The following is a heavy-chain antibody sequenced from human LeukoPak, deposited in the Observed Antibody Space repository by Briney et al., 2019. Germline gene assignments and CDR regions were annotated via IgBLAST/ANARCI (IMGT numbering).Heavy chain of an antibody. CDR2: ISSSGSTI. D-gene: IGHD5-24*01. J-gene: IGHJ4*02. Sequence: PGGSLRLSCAASGFTFSSYEMNWVRQAPGKGLEWVSYISSSGSTIYYADSVKGRFTISRDNAKNSLYLQMSSLRAEDTAVYYCARVGGWLQFNYWGQGTLVTVSS. CDR1: GFTFSSYE. V-gene: IGHV3-48*03. CDR3: ARVGGWLQFNY.